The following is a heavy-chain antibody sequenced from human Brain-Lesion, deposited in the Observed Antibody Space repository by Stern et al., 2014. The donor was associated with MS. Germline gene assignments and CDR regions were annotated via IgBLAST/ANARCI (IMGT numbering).Heavy chain of an antibody. Sequence: QVQLVQSGAEVKKRGASVRVSCEASGNSFTHFYIHWVRQAPGQGLEWMGWINPNSGGTKFAQKFQGWVTITRDTSMTTAYMEVTSLTSDDTAVYYCARGGRYYADYWGQGTLVTVSS. CDR2: INPNSGGT. D-gene: IGHD2-2*01. V-gene: IGHV1-2*04. CDR1: GNSFTHFY. J-gene: IGHJ4*02. CDR3: ARGGRYYADY.